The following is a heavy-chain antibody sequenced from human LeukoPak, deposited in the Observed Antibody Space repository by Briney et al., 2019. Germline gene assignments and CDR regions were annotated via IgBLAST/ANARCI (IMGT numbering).Heavy chain of an antibody. CDR1: GGSISRYY. D-gene: IGHD2-2*01. Sequence: SETLSLTCTVSGGSISRYYWSWIRQPAGKGLEWIGRIYTSGSTNYNPSLKSRVTMSVDTSKNQFSLKLSSVTAADTAVYYCARVACSSTSCYADYWGQGTLVTVSS. V-gene: IGHV4-4*07. CDR2: IYTSGST. J-gene: IGHJ4*02. CDR3: ARVACSSTSCYADY.